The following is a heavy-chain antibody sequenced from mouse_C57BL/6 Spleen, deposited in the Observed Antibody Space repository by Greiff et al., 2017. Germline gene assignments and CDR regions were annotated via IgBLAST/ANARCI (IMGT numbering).Heavy chain of an antibody. Sequence: ESGPGLVKPSQSLSLTCSVTGYSITSGYYWNWIRQFPGNKLEWMGYISYDGSNNYNPSLKNRISITRDTSKNQFFLQLNSVTTEDTATYYCARGPNWAWFAYWGQGTLVTVSA. D-gene: IGHD4-1*01. J-gene: IGHJ3*01. CDR2: ISYDGSN. V-gene: IGHV3-6*01. CDR3: ARGPNWAWFAY. CDR1: GYSITSGYY.